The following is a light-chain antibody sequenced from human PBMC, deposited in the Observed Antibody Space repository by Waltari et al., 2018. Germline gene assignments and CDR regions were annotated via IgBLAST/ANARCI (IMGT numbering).Light chain of an antibody. J-gene: IGLJ3*02. CDR3: QLWDKSSDHRV. V-gene: IGLV3-21*04. CDR2: DDR. CDR1: NIGDKS. Sequence: SYVLTQPPSVSVAPGKTVSISCGGNNIGDKSVHWYQQKAGRAPVVVIYDDRDRPSGIPERFSGSNSGNSATRTISRVEAGDEADYYCQLWDKSSDHRVFGGGTKLTVL.